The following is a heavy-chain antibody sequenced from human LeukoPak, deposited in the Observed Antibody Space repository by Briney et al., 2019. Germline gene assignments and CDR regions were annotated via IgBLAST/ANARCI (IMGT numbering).Heavy chain of an antibody. J-gene: IGHJ3*02. Sequence: SETLSLTCTVSGGSISSYYWSWIRQPPGKGLEWVGNVYYSGSTNYNPSIKSRVTISVDTSKNQFSLKLSSVTAADTAVYYCARDFGSSGYPDAFDIWGQGTMVTVSS. CDR1: GGSISSYY. CDR3: ARDFGSSGYPDAFDI. CDR2: VYYSGST. V-gene: IGHV4-59*01. D-gene: IGHD3-22*01.